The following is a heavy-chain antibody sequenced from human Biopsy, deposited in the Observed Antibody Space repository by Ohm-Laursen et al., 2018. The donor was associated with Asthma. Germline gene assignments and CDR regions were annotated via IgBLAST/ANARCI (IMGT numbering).Heavy chain of an antibody. CDR3: ARAQAAQYYYGMDV. Sequence: QTLTLTCAVSGGSISSGGYWTWIRQPPGKGLEWIGYISHSGSTYFNPSLKSRVTISLDRTKSQFSLKLSSVTAADTALYYCARAQAAQYYYGMDVWGQGTTVSVSS. CDR1: GGSISSGGY. D-gene: IGHD6-6*01. J-gene: IGHJ6*02. CDR2: ISHSGST. V-gene: IGHV4-30-2*01.